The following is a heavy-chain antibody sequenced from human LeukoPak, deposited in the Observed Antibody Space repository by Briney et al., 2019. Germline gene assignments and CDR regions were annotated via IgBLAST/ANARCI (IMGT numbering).Heavy chain of an antibody. Sequence: ASVKVSCKASGGTFSSYAISWVRQASGQGLEWMGRIIPILGIANYAQKFQGRVTITADKSTSTAYMELSSLRSEDTAVYYCAREVSSHGNDYWGQGTLVTVSS. J-gene: IGHJ4*02. CDR1: GGTFSSYA. V-gene: IGHV1-69*04. CDR2: IIPILGIA. CDR3: AREVSSHGNDY. D-gene: IGHD6-6*01.